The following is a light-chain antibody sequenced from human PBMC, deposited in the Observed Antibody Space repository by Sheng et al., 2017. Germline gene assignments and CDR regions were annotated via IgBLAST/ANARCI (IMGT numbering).Light chain of an antibody. CDR1: YIGDKS. Sequence: SYVLTQPPSVSVAPGKTARITCGGDYIGDKSVQWYQQRPGQAPVLVVYDDSDRPSGIPDRFSGSNSGSTATLTISRVEGADEADYYCQVWDSSSDHFVFGTGTKVTVL. CDR2: DDS. CDR3: QVWDSSSDHFV. V-gene: IGLV3-21*03. J-gene: IGLJ1*01.